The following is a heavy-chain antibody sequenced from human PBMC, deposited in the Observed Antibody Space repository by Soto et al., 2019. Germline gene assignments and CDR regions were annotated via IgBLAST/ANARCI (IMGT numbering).Heavy chain of an antibody. CDR2: ISGSGGIT. V-gene: IGHV3-23*01. D-gene: IGHD3-22*01. CDR1: AFTFSNYA. Sequence: GRSLRLSCAASAFTFSNYAMSWVRQAPGKGLEWVSAISGSGGITYYADSVKGRFTISRDNSKSTLYLQMNSLRAEDTAAYYCAKGAEVVMNYYYGVDVWGQGTTVTVSS. CDR3: AKGAEVVMNYYYGVDV. J-gene: IGHJ6*02.